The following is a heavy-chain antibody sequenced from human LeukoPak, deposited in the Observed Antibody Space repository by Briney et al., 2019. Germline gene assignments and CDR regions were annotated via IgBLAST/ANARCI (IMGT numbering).Heavy chain of an antibody. Sequence: GGSLRLSCAASGFTFSSYWMSWVRQAPGKGLEWVANIKQNGSEKYYVDSVKGRFTISRDNAKNSLYLQMNSLRAEDTAVYYCGKDGYRFYYYYGMDVWGQGTTVTVSS. CDR3: GKDGYRFYYYYGMDV. CDR1: GFTFSSYW. D-gene: IGHD6-13*01. V-gene: IGHV3-7*04. CDR2: IKQNGSEK. J-gene: IGHJ6*02.